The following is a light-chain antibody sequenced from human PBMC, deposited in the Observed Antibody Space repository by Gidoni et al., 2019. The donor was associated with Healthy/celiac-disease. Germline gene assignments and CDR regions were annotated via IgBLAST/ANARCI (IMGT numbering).Light chain of an antibody. CDR1: QSVSSSY. J-gene: IGKJ1*01. CDR2: GAS. Sequence: ENEWTKTPGTLSLSPGERATLSCRASQSVSSSYLAWYQQKPGQAPRLLIYGASIRATGIPDRFSGSGSGTDFTLTISRLEPEDFAVYYCQQYGSSLTWTFGQGTKVEIK. CDR3: QQYGSSLTWT. V-gene: IGKV3-20*01.